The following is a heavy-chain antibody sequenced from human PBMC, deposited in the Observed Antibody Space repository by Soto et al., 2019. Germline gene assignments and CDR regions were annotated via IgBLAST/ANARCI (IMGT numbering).Heavy chain of an antibody. CDR3: VKVWGGYYFDY. D-gene: IGHD7-27*01. Sequence: EVQLVESGGGLVQPGGSLRLSCSASGFSFSHYAMHWVRQAPGKGLEYVSEISSNGGNTYYADSVKGRFTISRDNSKNTLYLQMSSLRAEDTAVYYCVKVWGGYYFDYWGQGTLSPSPQ. CDR2: ISSNGGNT. V-gene: IGHV3-64D*08. CDR1: GFSFSHYA. J-gene: IGHJ4*02.